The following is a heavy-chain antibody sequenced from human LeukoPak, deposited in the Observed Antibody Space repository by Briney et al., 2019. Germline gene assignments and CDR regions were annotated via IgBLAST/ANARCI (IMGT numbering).Heavy chain of an antibody. D-gene: IGHD6-19*01. Sequence: SVKVSCKASGGTFSSYAISWVRQAPGQGLEWMGRIIPILGIANYAQKFQGRVTITADKSTSTAYMELSSLRSEDTAVYYCAKGAVAGNQKPGGYWGQGTLVTVSS. J-gene: IGHJ4*02. CDR3: AKGAVAGNQKPGGY. CDR2: IIPILGIA. CDR1: GGTFSSYA. V-gene: IGHV1-69*04.